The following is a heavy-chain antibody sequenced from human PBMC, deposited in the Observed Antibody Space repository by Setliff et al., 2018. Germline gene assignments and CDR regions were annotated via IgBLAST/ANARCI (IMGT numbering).Heavy chain of an antibody. Sequence: SETLSLTCTVSDGSLSTYYWSWIRQPPGKGLEFIGYVYYSGTANYSPSLRSRLTISVDTSKNQFSLKLRSVTAADTAVYYCARGGTFRYFDFWGQGAPVTVPS. J-gene: IGHJ4*02. CDR3: ARGGTFRYFDF. D-gene: IGHD5-12*01. CDR1: DGSLSTYY. V-gene: IGHV4-59*01. CDR2: VYYSGTA.